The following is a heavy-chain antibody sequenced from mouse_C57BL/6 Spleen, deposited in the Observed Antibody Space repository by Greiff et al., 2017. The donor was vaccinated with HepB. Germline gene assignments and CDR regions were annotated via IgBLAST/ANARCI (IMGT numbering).Heavy chain of an antibody. CDR3: ASSLLGRGAFDY. CDR2: IHPNSGST. J-gene: IGHJ2*01. D-gene: IGHD4-1*01. CDR1: GYTFTSYW. Sequence: QVQLQQPGAELVKPGASVKLSCKASGYTFTSYWMHWVKQRPGQGLEWIGMIHPNSGSTNYNEKFKSKATLTVDKSSSTAYMQLSSLTSEDSAVYYCASSLLGRGAFDYWGEGTTLTVSS. V-gene: IGHV1-64*01.